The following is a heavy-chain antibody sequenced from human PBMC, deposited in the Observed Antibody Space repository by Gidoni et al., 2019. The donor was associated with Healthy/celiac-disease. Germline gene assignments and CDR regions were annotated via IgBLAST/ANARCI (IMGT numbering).Heavy chain of an antibody. D-gene: IGHD3-10*01. V-gene: IGHV4-39*01. Sequence: SASTYYNPSLKSRVTISVDTSKNQFSLKLSSVTAADTAVYYCARQAGSGIDYWGQGTLVTVSS. CDR3: ARQAGSGIDY. CDR2: SAST. J-gene: IGHJ4*02.